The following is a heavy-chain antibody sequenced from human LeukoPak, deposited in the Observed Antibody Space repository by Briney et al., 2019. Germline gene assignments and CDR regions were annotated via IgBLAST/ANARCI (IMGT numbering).Heavy chain of an antibody. CDR1: GGSISRYS. D-gene: IGHD3-22*01. J-gene: IGHJ1*01. CDR2: IYYSGST. CDR3: ARLKYYYDSSGYRAEYFQH. V-gene: IGHV4-59*01. Sequence: SETLSLTCTVSGGSISRYSWSWIRQPPGKGLEWIGYIYYSGSTNYTPSLKSRVTISVYTSKNRFSLKLSSVTAADTAVYYCARLKYYYDSSGYRAEYFQHWGQGTLVTVSS.